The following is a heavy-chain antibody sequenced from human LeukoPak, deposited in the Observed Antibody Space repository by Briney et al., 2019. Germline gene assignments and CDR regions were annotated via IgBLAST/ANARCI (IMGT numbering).Heavy chain of an antibody. CDR3: AKDSGSEGAANA. Sequence: GGSLRLSCAASGFTFNNYYRSWGRQAPGKGLEWVANIKEDGSEGYYMDSVKGRFTISRDNAKNSVYLQMNNLRAEDTAVYYCAKDSGSEGAANAWGQGTLVTVSS. J-gene: IGHJ4*02. D-gene: IGHD3-22*01. CDR2: IKEDGSEG. V-gene: IGHV3-7*01. CDR1: GFTFNNYY.